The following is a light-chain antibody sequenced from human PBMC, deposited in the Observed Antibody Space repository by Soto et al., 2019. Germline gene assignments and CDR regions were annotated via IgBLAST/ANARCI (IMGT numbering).Light chain of an antibody. J-gene: IGKJ4*01. CDR1: QSLLHSDGYNY. V-gene: IGKV2-28*01. CDR2: LGS. CDR3: MQALQPPLT. Sequence: DVVMTQSPLSLPVTPGEPASISCRSSQSLLHSDGYNYLDWFLQRPGQSPQVLIYLGSNRAPGVPDRFSGSGSGTDFTLKISRVEAEDVGVYYCMQALQPPLTFVGGTKVEIK.